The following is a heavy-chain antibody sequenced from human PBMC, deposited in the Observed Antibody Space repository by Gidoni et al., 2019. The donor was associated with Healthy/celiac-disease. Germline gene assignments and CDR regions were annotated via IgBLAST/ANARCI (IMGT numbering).Heavy chain of an antibody. CDR2: IWYDGSNK. J-gene: IGHJ4*02. D-gene: IGHD3-3*01. Sequence: QVQLVESGGGVVQPGRSLRISCAAYGFTFSSYGMHWVRQAPGKGLEWVAVIWYDGSNKYYADSVKGRFTISRDNSKNTLYLQMNSLRAEDTAVYYCARASNDFWSGYPDYWGQGTLVTVSS. V-gene: IGHV3-33*01. CDR3: ARASNDFWSGYPDY. CDR1: GFTFSSYG.